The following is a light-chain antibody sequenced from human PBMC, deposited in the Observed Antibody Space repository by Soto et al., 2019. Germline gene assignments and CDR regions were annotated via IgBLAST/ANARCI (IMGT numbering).Light chain of an antibody. V-gene: IGLV2-14*01. Sequence: QSALTQPASVSGSPGQSITISCTGTSSDVAGYNYVSWYQQHPGKAPKLMIYEVSNRPSGVSNRFSGSKSGNTASLTISGLQAEDEADYYCSSYTSSSPWVFGGGTKVTVL. J-gene: IGLJ3*02. CDR3: SSYTSSSPWV. CDR2: EVS. CDR1: SSDVAGYNY.